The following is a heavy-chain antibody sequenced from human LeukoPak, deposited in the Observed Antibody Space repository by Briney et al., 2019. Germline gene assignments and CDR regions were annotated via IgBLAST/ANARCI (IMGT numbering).Heavy chain of an antibody. CDR2: IFWDDDE. D-gene: IGHD3-9*01. V-gene: IGHV2-5*02. CDR1: GFSLTTYGEG. J-gene: IGHJ4*01. CDR3: AHVGYFDIAGYFRYFFDF. Sequence: SGPTLVKPTQTLTLTCAFSGFSLTTYGEGVSWIRQSPGKAPEWLALIFWDDDERYNPSLKTRLSITKDISRNQVVLTVANMEPVDTATYYCAHVGYFDIAGYFRYFFDFWGQGTLVTVSS.